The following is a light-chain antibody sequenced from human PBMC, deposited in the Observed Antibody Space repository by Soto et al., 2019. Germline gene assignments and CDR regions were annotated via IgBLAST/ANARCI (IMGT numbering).Light chain of an antibody. CDR1: SSDVGGYNY. CDR2: EVS. CDR3: SSYTSSSTRV. V-gene: IGLV2-14*01. J-gene: IGLJ3*02. Sequence: QSALTQPASVSGSSGQSITISCTGTSSDVGGYNYVSWYQQHPGKAPKLMIYEVSNRPSGVSNRFSGSKSGNTASLTISGLQGEDEADYYCSSYTSSSTRVFGGGTKLTVL.